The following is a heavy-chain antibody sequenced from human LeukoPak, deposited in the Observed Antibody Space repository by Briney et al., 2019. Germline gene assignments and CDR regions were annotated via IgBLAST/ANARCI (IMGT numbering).Heavy chain of an antibody. CDR3: ARVAVVPAAYFDY. V-gene: IGHV3-74*01. CDR2: INSDGSST. J-gene: IGHJ4*02. D-gene: IGHD2-2*01. CDR1: GFTFSSYW. Sequence: PGGSLRLSCAASGFTFSSYWMHWVRQAPRKGLVWVSHINSDGSSTIYADSVKGRFTISRDNAKNTLYLQMNSLRAEDTAVYYCARVAVVPAAYFDYWGQGTLVTVSS.